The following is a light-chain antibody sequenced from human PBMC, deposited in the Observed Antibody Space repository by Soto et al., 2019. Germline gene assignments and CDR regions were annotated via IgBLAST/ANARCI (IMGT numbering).Light chain of an antibody. J-gene: IGLJ3*02. Sequence: QSALTQPASVSGSPGQSITISCTGTSSDVGGYNYVSWYQQYPGKAPKLMIYEVSNRPSGVSNRFSGSKSGNTASLTISVLQAEDEADYYCSSYTSSILVFGGGTKLTVL. CDR3: SSYTSSILV. CDR2: EVS. CDR1: SSDVGGYNY. V-gene: IGLV2-14*01.